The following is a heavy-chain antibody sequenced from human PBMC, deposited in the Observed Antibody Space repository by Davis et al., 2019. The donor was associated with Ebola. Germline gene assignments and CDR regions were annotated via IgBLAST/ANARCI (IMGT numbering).Heavy chain of an antibody. CDR2: SSYGDNT. CDR1: GASISSRSYY. CDR3: ARPWYSGTYYDAYDI. J-gene: IGHJ3*02. D-gene: IGHD1-26*01. V-gene: IGHV4-39*01. Sequence: MPGGSLRLSCTVSGASISSRSYYWGWIRQPPGKGLEWVGSSSYGDNTHYYNPSLRSRVTISVDTSRNQFSLKLSSATAADTAVYYCARPWYSGTYYDAYDIWGQGTMVAVSS.